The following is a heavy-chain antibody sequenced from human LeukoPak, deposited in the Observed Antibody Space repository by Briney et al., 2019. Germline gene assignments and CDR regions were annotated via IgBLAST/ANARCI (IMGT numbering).Heavy chain of an antibody. Sequence: GGSLRLSCTASGFVFSNYWMLWVRQAPGKGLEWVSLIQSDGSGTTYTDSMKGRFIISRDNAKNTPYLQMTSLTAEDTAVYYCARDNTGSIDHWGQGTLVTVSS. V-gene: IGHV3-74*01. CDR1: GFVFSNYW. J-gene: IGHJ4*02. D-gene: IGHD2-8*02. CDR3: ARDNTGSIDH. CDR2: IQSDGSGT.